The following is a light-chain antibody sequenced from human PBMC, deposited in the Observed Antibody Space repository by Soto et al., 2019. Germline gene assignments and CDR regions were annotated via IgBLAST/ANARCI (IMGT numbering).Light chain of an antibody. CDR2: AAS. V-gene: IGKV1-27*01. Sequence: DIPMTQSPPSLSASVGDRVTITCRASQDISNYLACYQQRPGKVPRLLIYAASTLQSGVPSRFSGSGSGTDFTLTISSLLPEDAATYYCQNLDSAAFTFGPGTKVDIK. CDR1: QDISNY. J-gene: IGKJ3*01. CDR3: QNLDSAAFT.